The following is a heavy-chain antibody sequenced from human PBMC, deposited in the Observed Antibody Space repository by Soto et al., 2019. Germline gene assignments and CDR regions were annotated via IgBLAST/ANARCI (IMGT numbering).Heavy chain of an antibody. CDR3: AKARYCSGGNCSHGAFDI. D-gene: IGHD2-15*01. V-gene: IGHV3-23*01. J-gene: IGHJ3*02. Sequence: LSLTCAASGFTFSSYAMSWVRQAPGKGLEWVSAISSSGGSTYYADSENGRFTISRDNSKNTLYLQMNSLRAEDTAVYYCAKARYCSGGNCSHGAFDIWGQGTMVTVSS. CDR1: GFTFSSYA. CDR2: ISSSGGST.